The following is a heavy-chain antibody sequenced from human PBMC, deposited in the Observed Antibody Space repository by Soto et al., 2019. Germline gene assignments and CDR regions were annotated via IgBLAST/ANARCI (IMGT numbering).Heavy chain of an antibody. Sequence: SETLSLTCTVSGGSISSDYWSWIRQPAGKGLEWIGRIYISENTHYNPSLRSRVSMSLDTSKNQLSPNLSSVTAADTAVYYCARGVGRSSWTSFDSWGQGTLVTVSS. D-gene: IGHD6-13*01. CDR1: GGSISSDY. CDR2: IYISENT. J-gene: IGHJ4*02. CDR3: ARGVGRSSWTSFDS. V-gene: IGHV4-4*07.